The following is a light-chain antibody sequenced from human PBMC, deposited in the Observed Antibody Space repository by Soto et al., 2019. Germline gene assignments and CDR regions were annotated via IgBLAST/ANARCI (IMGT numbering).Light chain of an antibody. CDR1: SXDIGAYNY. V-gene: IGLV2-14*01. CDR3: SSSTTSRAYV. Sequence: QSVLTQPASVSGSPGQSLTISCTGTSXDIGAYNYVSWYQQQSGKAPKLLIHEVSNRPSGVSNRFSGSKSGNTASLTISGLQAEDEADYYCSSSTTSRAYVFGIGTKVTVL. J-gene: IGLJ1*01. CDR2: EVS.